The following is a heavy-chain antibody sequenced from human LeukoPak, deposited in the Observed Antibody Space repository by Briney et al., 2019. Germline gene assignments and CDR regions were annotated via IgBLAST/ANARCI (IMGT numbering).Heavy chain of an antibody. D-gene: IGHD1-7*01. J-gene: IGHJ4*02. Sequence: GASVKVSCKASGGTFSSYAISWVRQAPGQGLEWMGGIIPIFGTANYAQKFQGRVTITADESTSTAYMELSSLRSEDTAVYYCARVSEMWNYGPPLDYWGQGTLVTVSS. CDR2: IIPIFGTA. CDR1: GGTFSSYA. CDR3: ARVSEMWNYGPPLDY. V-gene: IGHV1-69*13.